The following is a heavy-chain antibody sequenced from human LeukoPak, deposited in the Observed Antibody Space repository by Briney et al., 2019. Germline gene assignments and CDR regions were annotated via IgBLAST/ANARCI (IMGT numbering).Heavy chain of an antibody. CDR1: FVTTSSDSHY. Sequence: SETLSRTGTVSFVTTSSDSHYWGWLRQPPGNRLEWIASIYYGGTTQYNPSLKSRATISIDASNTRLSLRLTSATAADTAVYYCARWSSDWENNYFYPWGQGILVTVSS. J-gene: IGHJ5*02. CDR3: ARWSSDWENNYFYP. CDR2: IYYGGTT. D-gene: IGHD6-19*01. V-gene: IGHV4-39*07.